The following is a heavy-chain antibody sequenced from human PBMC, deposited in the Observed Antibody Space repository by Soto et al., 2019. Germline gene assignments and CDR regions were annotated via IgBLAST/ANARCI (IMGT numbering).Heavy chain of an antibody. J-gene: IGHJ5*02. D-gene: IGHD3-10*01. CDR3: ARAFLEGCIVWFEEVGWFDP. CDR2: ISYDGSNK. CDR1: GFTFSSYA. Sequence: QVQLVESGGGVVQPGRSLRLSCAASGFTFSSYAMHWVRQAPGKGLEWVAVISYDGSNKYYADSVKGRFTISRDNSKNTLYLQMNSLRAEDTAVYYCARAFLEGCIVWFEEVGWFDPWGQGTLVTVSS. V-gene: IGHV3-30-3*01.